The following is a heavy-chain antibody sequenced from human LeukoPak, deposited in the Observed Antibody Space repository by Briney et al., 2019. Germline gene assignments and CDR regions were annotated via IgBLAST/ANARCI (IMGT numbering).Heavy chain of an antibody. CDR3: AKGVSSWYLDY. CDR1: GFTFSSYA. CDR2: ISGSGGST. D-gene: IGHD6-13*01. Sequence: GGSLRLSCAASGFTFSSYAMSWVRQAPGKGLEWVSGISGSGGSTYHADSVKGRFTISRDNSKNTLHLQMNSLRADDTAVYYCAKGVSSWYLDYWGQGTLVTVSS. V-gene: IGHV3-23*01. J-gene: IGHJ4*02.